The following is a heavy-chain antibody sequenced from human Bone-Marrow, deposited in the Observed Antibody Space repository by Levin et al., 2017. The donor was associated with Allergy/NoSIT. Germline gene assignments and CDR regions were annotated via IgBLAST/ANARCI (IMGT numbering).Heavy chain of an antibody. CDR3: ARRSAVSYGYFDH. Sequence: PGGSLRLSCAASGFKFSDYAMGWVRQAPGKGLEWVSAITGSGSGTNYADSVKGRFAISRDNSQNVLYLRMNSLGADDTAIYFCARRSAVSYGYFDHWGQGTLVTVS. CDR1: GFKFSDYA. V-gene: IGHV3-23*01. J-gene: IGHJ4*02. D-gene: IGHD5-18*01. CDR2: ITGSGSGT.